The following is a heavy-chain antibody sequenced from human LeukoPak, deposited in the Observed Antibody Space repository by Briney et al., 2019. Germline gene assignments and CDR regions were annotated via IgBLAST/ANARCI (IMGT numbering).Heavy chain of an antibody. V-gene: IGHV3-33*01. CDR3: ARVEVDSSGTGWEPLYYYYGMDV. J-gene: IGHJ6*02. Sequence: HPGRSLRLSCAASGFTFSSYGMHWVRQAPGKGLEWVAVIWYDGSNKYYADSVKGRFTISRDNSKNTLYLQMNSLRAEDTAVYYCARVEVDSSGTGWEPLYYYYGMDVWGQGTTVTVSS. CDR1: GFTFSSYG. D-gene: IGHD6-19*01. CDR2: IWYDGSNK.